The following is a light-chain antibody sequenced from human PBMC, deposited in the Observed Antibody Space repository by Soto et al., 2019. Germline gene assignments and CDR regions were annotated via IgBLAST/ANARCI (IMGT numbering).Light chain of an antibody. Sequence: DIPMTQSPSSLSASVGDRVTITCRASQSISSYLNWYQQKPGKAPELLIYAGSSLQSGVPSRFSGRGSGADFTLTISSLQPEDFATYYCQQTYSIPVTFGQGTKLEMK. V-gene: IGKV1-39*01. J-gene: IGKJ2*01. CDR1: QSISSY. CDR2: AGS. CDR3: QQTYSIPVT.